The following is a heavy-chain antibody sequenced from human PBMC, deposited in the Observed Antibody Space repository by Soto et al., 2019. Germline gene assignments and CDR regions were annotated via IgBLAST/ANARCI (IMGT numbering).Heavy chain of an antibody. CDR3: AKGVRRYGYGY. CDR2: ISGSGGNT. Sequence: PGGSLRLSCAASGFTFSSYAMSWVRQAPGKGLEWVSAISGSGGNTYYADPVKGRFTISRDNSKNMLYLQMNSLGAEDTAVYYCAKGVRRYGYGYWGQGTLVTVSS. V-gene: IGHV3-23*01. J-gene: IGHJ4*02. D-gene: IGHD5-18*01. CDR1: GFTFSSYA.